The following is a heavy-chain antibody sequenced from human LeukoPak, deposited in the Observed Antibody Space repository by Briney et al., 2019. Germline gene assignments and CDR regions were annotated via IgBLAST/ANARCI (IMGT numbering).Heavy chain of an antibody. CDR1: GGSFSGYY. D-gene: IGHD3-22*01. Sequence: SETLSLTCAVYGGSFSGYYWSWIRQPPGKGLEWIGEINHSGSTKYNPSLKSRVTISVDTSKNQFSLKLSSVTAADTAVYYCARGGEYYYDSSGYYSWGQGTLVTVSS. J-gene: IGHJ4*02. V-gene: IGHV4-34*01. CDR3: ARGGEYYYDSSGYYS. CDR2: INHSGST.